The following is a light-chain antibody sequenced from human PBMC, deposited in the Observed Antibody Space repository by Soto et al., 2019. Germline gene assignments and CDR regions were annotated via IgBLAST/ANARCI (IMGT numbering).Light chain of an antibody. V-gene: IGKV1-27*01. CDR2: AAS. CDR3: QKYNSASLT. J-gene: IGKJ4*01. CDR1: QGISNY. Sequence: DIQMTQSPSSLSASVGDRVTITCRASQGISNYLAWYQQKPGKVPKLLIYAASTLQSGVPSRFSGSGSGTDFTLTISSRRPEDVTAYYCQKYNSASLTFGGGTTVDIK.